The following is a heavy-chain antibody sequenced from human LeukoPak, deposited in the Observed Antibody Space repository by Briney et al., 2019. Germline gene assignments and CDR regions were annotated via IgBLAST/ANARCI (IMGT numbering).Heavy chain of an antibody. Sequence: GGSLRLSCAASGFTFDDYAMHWVRQAPGKGLEWVSGISWNSGSIGYADSAKGRFTISRDNAKNSLYLQMNSLRAEDTAVYYCARDRRIVVVPAAIHDYYYGMDVWGQGTTVTVSS. D-gene: IGHD2-2*01. CDR1: GFTFDDYA. CDR3: ARDRRIVVVPAAIHDYYYGMDV. J-gene: IGHJ6*02. V-gene: IGHV3-9*01. CDR2: ISWNSGSI.